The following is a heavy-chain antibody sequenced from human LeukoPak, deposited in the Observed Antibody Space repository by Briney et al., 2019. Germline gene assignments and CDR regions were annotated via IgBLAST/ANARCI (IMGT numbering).Heavy chain of an antibody. D-gene: IGHD5-18*01. J-gene: IGHJ4*02. V-gene: IGHV3-48*01. CDR2: ISSSSSTI. CDR1: GFTFSSYS. CDR3: AKNPSEGYSYGLVY. Sequence: GGSLRLSCAASGFTFSSYSMNWVRQAPGKGLEWVSYISSSSSTIYYADSVKGRFTISRDNSKNTLYLQMNSLRAEDTAVYYCAKNPSEGYSYGLVYWGQGTLVTVSS.